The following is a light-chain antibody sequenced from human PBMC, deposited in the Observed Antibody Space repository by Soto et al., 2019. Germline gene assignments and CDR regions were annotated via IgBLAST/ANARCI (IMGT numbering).Light chain of an antibody. V-gene: IGLV2-14*01. Sequence: QSALTQPASVSGSPGQSITISCTGTSSDVGGYNSVSWYQQHPGKAPKLMIYEVSNRPSGVSNRFSGSKSGNMASLTISGLQAEDEADYYCSSYTSSSPYVFGTGTKLTVL. CDR2: EVS. J-gene: IGLJ1*01. CDR3: SSYTSSSPYV. CDR1: SSDVGGYNS.